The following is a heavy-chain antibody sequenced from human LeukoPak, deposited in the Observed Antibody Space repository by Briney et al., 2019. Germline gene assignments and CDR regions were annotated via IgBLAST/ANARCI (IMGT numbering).Heavy chain of an antibody. CDR2: INSDGSST. Sequence: TGGSLRLSCAASGFTFSSYSMNRVRQAPGKGLEWVSRINSDGSSTSYADSVKGRFTISRDNAKNTLYLQMNSLRAEDTAVYYCARDRSIASDYWGQGTLVTVSS. D-gene: IGHD6-6*01. J-gene: IGHJ4*02. CDR1: GFTFSSYS. V-gene: IGHV3-74*01. CDR3: ARDRSIASDY.